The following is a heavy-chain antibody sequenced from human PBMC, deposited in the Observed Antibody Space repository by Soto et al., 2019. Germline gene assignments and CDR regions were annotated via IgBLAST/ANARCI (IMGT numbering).Heavy chain of an antibody. Sequence: GGSLRLSCAASGFTFSSYAMSWVRQAPGKGLEWVSAISGSGGSTYYADSVKGRFTISRDNSKNTLYLQMNSLRAEDTAVYYCAKDHGDYYDSSGYWSGDYWGQGTLVTVSS. CDR2: ISGSGGST. V-gene: IGHV3-23*01. CDR3: AKDHGDYYDSSGYWSGDY. J-gene: IGHJ4*02. CDR1: GFTFSSYA. D-gene: IGHD3-22*01.